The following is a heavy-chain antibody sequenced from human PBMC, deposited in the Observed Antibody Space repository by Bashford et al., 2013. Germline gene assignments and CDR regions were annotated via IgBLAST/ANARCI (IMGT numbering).Heavy chain of an antibody. D-gene: IGHD2-2*01. J-gene: IGHJ5*02. CDR2: IHWSGDST. Sequence: SGIHWSGDSTGYADSVKGRFTISRDNAKKSLYLQMNSLRVEDTALYHCARAVGAGWFDPWGQGTLVTVSS. CDR3: ARAVGAGWFDP. V-gene: IGHV3-20*01.